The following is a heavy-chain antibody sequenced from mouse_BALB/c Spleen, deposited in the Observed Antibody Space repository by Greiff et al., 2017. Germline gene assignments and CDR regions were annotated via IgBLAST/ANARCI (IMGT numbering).Heavy chain of an antibody. CDR1: GFTFSSFG. D-gene: IGHD2-4*01. J-gene: IGHJ1*01. V-gene: IGHV5-17*02. CDR2: ISSGSSTI. Sequence: EVQVVESGGGLVQPGGSRKLSCAASGFTFSSFGMHWVRQAPEKGLEWVAYISSGSSTIYYADTVKGRFTISRDNPKNTLFLQMTSLRSEDTAMYYCASGDYDYWYFDVWGAGTTVTVSS. CDR3: ASGDYDYWYFDV.